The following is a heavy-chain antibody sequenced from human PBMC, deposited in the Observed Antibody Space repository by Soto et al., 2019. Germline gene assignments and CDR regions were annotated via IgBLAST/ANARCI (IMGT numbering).Heavy chain of an antibody. D-gene: IGHD3-22*01. J-gene: IGHJ6*02. CDR3: ASEYYFDSSGYYYGMDV. V-gene: IGHV1-3*01. Sequence: ASVKVSCKASGYTFTSYTIHWVRQAPGQRLEWMGWINAGNGNTKYSQKFQGRVTITRDTSASTAYMELSSLRSEDTALYYCASEYYFDSSGYYYGMDVWGQGTTVTVSS. CDR2: INAGNGNT. CDR1: GYTFTSYT.